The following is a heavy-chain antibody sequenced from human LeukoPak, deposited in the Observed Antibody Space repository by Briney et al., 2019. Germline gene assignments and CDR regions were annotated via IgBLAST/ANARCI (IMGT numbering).Heavy chain of an antibody. CDR2: FDPEDGET. D-gene: IGHD1-26*01. CDR3: ATGVLWELPPLIDY. V-gene: IGHV1-24*01. J-gene: IGHJ4*02. CDR1: GYTLTELS. Sequence: GASVKVSCKVSGYTLTELSMHWVRQAPGKGLEWMGGFDPEDGETIYAQKFQGRDTMTEDTSTDTAYMELSSLRSEDTAVYYCATGVLWELPPLIDYWGQGTLVTVSS.